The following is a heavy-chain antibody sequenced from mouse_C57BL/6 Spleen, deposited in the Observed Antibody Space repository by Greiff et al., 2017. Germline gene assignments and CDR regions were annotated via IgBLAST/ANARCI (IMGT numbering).Heavy chain of an antibody. CDR3: ARRDSSGYNY. V-gene: IGHV1-50*01. CDR1: GYTFTSYW. Sequence: QVHVKQPGAELVKPGASVKLSCKASGYTFTSYWMQWVKQRPGQGLEWIGEIDPSDSYTNYNQKFKGKATLPVDTSSSPAYRQLSSLTAEDSAVYYCARRDSSGYNYWGQGTTLTVSS. D-gene: IGHD3-2*02. J-gene: IGHJ2*01. CDR2: IDPSDSYT.